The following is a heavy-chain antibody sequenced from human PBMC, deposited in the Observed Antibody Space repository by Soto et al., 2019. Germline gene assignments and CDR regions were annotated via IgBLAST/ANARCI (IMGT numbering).Heavy chain of an antibody. V-gene: IGHV3-33*01. CDR1: GFTFSSYG. D-gene: IGHD3-22*01. Sequence: GGSLRLSCAASGFTFSSYGMHWVRQAPGKGLEWVAVIWYDGSNKYYADSVKGRFTISRDNSKNTLYLHINSLRAEDTAVYYCARAHTPYDSSCYLFDYWGHGTLVTVSS. CDR2: IWYDGSNK. CDR3: ARAHTPYDSSCYLFDY. J-gene: IGHJ4*01.